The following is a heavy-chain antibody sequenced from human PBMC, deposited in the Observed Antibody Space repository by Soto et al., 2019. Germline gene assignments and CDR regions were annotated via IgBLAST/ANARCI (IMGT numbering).Heavy chain of an antibody. D-gene: IGHD6-6*01. CDR1: GGTFSSYA. CDR2: IIPIFGTA. Sequence: SVKISCKASGGTFSSYAISWVRQAPGQGLEWMGGIIPIFGTANYAQKFQGRVTITADESTSTAYMELSSLRSEDTAVYYCAREEVGGSSSSGLDYWGQGTLVTVSS. V-gene: IGHV1-69*13. J-gene: IGHJ4*02. CDR3: AREEVGGSSSSGLDY.